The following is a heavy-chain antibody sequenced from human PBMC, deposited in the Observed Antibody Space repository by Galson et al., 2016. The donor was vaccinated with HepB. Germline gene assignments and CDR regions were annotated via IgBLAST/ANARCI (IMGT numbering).Heavy chain of an antibody. Sequence: SLRLSCAASGFTFNDYYMNWIRQAPGKGLEWVSYISNSGYSTKYAESVTGRFTISSNNAKNALYLQMDSLRAEDTAVYYGARAMIRGVIKSSLNDAFDSWGQGTLVTVSS. J-gene: IGHJ3*02. CDR1: GFTFNDYY. D-gene: IGHD3-10*01. CDR3: ARAMIRGVIKSSLNDAFDS. V-gene: IGHV3-11*05. CDR2: ISNSGYST.